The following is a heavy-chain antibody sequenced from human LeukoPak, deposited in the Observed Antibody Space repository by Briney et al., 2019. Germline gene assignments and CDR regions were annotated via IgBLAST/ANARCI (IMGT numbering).Heavy chain of an antibody. CDR3: AKDHRGYSYGRIDY. CDR1: GFTFSSYG. V-gene: IGHV3-30*18. CDR2: ISYDGSNK. D-gene: IGHD5-18*01. J-gene: IGHJ4*02. Sequence: TGRSLRLSCAASGFTFSSYGMHWVRQAPGKGPEWVAVISYDGSNKYYADSVKGRFTISRDNSKNTLYLQMNSLRAEDTAVYYCAKDHRGYSYGRIDYWGQGTLVTVSS.